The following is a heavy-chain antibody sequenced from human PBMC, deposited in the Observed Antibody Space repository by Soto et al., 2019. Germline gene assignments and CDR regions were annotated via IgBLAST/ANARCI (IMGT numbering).Heavy chain of an antibody. CDR2: ISGSGGST. J-gene: IGHJ4*02. Sequence: VRLSCAASGFTFSSYAMSWVRQAPGKGLEWVSAISGSGGSTYYADSVKGRFTISRDNSKNTLYLQMNSLRAEDTAVYYCAKAKQKWLVHPHFDYWGQGTLVTVSP. V-gene: IGHV3-23*01. CDR3: AKAKQKWLVHPHFDY. D-gene: IGHD6-19*01. CDR1: GFTFSSYA.